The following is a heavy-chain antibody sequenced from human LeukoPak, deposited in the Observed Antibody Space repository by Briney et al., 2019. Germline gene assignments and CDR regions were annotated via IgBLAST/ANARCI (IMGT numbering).Heavy chain of an antibody. CDR2: INPNSGGT. V-gene: IGHV1-2*02. J-gene: IGHJ4*02. Sequence: ASVKVSCKASGYTFTMYYIHWVRQAPGQGLEWMGWINPNSGGTNYAQKFQGRVTMTRDTSISTAYMELSRLRSDDTAVYYCARGYYDILTGYPDQFDYWGQGTLVTVSS. CDR1: GYTFTMYY. CDR3: ARGYYDILTGYPDQFDY. D-gene: IGHD3-9*01.